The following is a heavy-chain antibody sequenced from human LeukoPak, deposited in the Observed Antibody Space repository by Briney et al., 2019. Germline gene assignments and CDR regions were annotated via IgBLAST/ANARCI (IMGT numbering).Heavy chain of an antibody. CDR3: AKVDNDSSGYYLGY. V-gene: IGHV3-43D*03. CDR2: ISWDGGST. D-gene: IGHD3-22*01. Sequence: GRSLRLSCAASGFTFDDYAMHWVRQAPGKGLEWVSLISWDGGSTYYADSVKGRFTISRDNSKNSLYLQMNSLRAEDTALYYCAKVDNDSSGYYLGYWGQGTLVTVSS. J-gene: IGHJ4*02. CDR1: GFTFDDYA.